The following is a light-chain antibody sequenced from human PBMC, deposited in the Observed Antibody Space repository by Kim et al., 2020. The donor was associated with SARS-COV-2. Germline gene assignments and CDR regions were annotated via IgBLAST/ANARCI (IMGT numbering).Light chain of an antibody. V-gene: IGLV1-51*01. Sequence: PGQKVTSSCSGSSSNVGNNYVSWYQQRPGTAPKLLIYDNNKRPSGIPDRFSGSKSGTSATLGITGLQTGDEADYYCGTWDSSLSAVFGGGTQLTVL. CDR1: SSNVGNNY. CDR3: GTWDSSLSAV. CDR2: DNN. J-gene: IGLJ2*01.